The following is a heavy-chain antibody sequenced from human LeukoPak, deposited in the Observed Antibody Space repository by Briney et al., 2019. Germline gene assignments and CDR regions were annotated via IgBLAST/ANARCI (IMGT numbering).Heavy chain of an antibody. CDR3: AKAPRDIFPNCFAP. CDR1: GFTFSNYW. J-gene: IGHJ5*02. D-gene: IGHD2-21*01. CDR2: IRYDGSNK. V-gene: IGHV3-30*02. Sequence: GGSLRLSCAASGFTFSNYWMSWVRQAPGKGLEWVASIRYDGSNKYYADSVKGRFTISRDNSKNTLYLQMNSLRAEDTAVYYCAKAPRDIFPNCFAPGAQGPLVAVSS.